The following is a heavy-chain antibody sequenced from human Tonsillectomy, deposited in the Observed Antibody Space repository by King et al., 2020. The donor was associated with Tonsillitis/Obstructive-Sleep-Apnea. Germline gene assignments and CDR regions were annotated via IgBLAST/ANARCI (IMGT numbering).Heavy chain of an antibody. V-gene: IGHV3-33*01. J-gene: IGHJ6*03. CDR2: IWYDGGNK. Sequence: VQLVESGGGVVQPGRSLRLSCAASGFTFSSYGMHWVRQAPGKGLEWVAVIWYDGGNKYYADSVKGRFTISRDNSKNTLYLQMNSLRAEDTAVYYCARYKSILPPAICRDYYYYMDVWGNGTTVTVSS. CDR1: GFTFSSYG. CDR3: ARYKSILPPAICRDYYYYMDV. D-gene: IGHD2-2*02.